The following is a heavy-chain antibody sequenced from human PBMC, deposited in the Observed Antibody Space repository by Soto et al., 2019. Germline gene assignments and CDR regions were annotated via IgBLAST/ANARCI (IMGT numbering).Heavy chain of an antibody. D-gene: IGHD6-19*01. J-gene: IGHJ5*02. V-gene: IGHV4-39*01. CDR3: AGKKWRQWLTQEGSDWFDP. CDR1: GGSISSSSYY. Sequence: SETLSLTCTVSGGSISSSSYYWGWIRQPPGKGLEWIGSIYYSGSTYYNPSLKSRVTISVDTSKNQFSLKLSSVTAADTAVYYCAGKKWRQWLTQEGSDWFDPWGQGTLVTVSS. CDR2: IYYSGST.